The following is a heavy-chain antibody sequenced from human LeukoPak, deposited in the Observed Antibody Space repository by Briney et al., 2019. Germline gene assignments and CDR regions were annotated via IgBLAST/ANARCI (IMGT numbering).Heavy chain of an antibody. V-gene: IGHV3-74*01. J-gene: IGHJ6*04. Sequence: GGSLRLSCAASGFTFSNYWMHWVRQAPGKGLVWVSHINSDGSGTSYADSVKGRFTISRDNAKNTLYLQMNSLRAEDTAVYYCAELGITMIGGVWGKGTTVTISS. D-gene: IGHD3-10*02. CDR1: GFTFSNYW. CDR3: AELGITMIGGV. CDR2: INSDGSGT.